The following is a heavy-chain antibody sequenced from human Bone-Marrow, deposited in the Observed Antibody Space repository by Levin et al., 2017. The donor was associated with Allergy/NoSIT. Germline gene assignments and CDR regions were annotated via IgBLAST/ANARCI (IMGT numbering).Heavy chain of an antibody. CDR2: ITKDGSKK. Sequence: PGGSLRLSCAVSGFTFSDYGMHWVRQAPGKGLEWVASITKDGSKKYYLDSVKGRSTLSRDSSKNTVSLQMNSLTADDTAVYFCARDHPEYFVDPWGKGTLVIVSS. D-gene: IGHD2/OR15-2a*01. V-gene: IGHV3-30*03. CDR1: GFTFSDYG. CDR3: ARDHPEYFVDP. J-gene: IGHJ5*02.